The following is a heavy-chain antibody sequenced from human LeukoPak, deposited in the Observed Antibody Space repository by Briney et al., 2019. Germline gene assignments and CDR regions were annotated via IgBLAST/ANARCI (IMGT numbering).Heavy chain of an antibody. V-gene: IGHV1-46*01. J-gene: IGHJ4*02. Sequence: ASVKVSCKASGYTFTSYYMHWVRQAPGQGLEWMGIINPSGGSTSYAQKFQGRVTMTRDTSTSTVYMDLSSQRSEDTAVYYCAGSAGYSSGWAQRSDYWGQGTLVTVSS. CDR1: GYTFTSYY. CDR2: INPSGGST. D-gene: IGHD6-19*01. CDR3: AGSAGYSSGWAQRSDY.